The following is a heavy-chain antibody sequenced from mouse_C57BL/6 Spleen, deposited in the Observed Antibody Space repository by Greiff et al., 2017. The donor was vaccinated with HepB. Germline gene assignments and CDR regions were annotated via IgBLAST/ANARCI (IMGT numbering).Heavy chain of an antibody. CDR3: ARAGAYYGYDYAMDY. J-gene: IGHJ4*01. CDR2: IYPGDGDT. Sequence: QVQLKQSGPELVKPGASVKISCKASGYAFSSSWMNWVKQRPGKGLEWIGRIYPGDGDTNYNGKFKGKATLTADKSSSTAYMQLSSLTSEDSAVYFCARAGAYYGYDYAMDYWGQGTSVTVSS. CDR1: GYAFSSSW. V-gene: IGHV1-82*01. D-gene: IGHD2-9*01.